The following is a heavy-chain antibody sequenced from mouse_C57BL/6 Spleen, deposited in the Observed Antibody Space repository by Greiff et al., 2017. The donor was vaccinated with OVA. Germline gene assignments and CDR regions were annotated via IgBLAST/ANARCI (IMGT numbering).Heavy chain of an antibody. CDR1: GYTFTDYE. D-gene: IGHD4-1*02. Sequence: QVQLKQSGAELVRPGASVTLSCKASGYTFTDYEMHWVKQTPVHGLEWIGAIDPETGGTAYNQKFKGKAILTADKSSSTAYMELRSLTSEDSAVYYCTRGATGNYFDYWGQGTTLTVSS. CDR3: TRGATGNYFDY. V-gene: IGHV1-15*01. CDR2: IDPETGGT. J-gene: IGHJ2*01.